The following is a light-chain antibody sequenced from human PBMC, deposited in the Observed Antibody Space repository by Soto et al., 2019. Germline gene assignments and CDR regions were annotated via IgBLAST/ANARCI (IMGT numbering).Light chain of an antibody. CDR2: DAS. V-gene: IGKV3-15*01. Sequence: EIVMTQSPSTLSVSPGGRATLSCRASHSISSRYLAWYQQKPGQAPRLLIYDASTRATGIPARFSGSGSGTELNLTISSLQSEDFAVYFWQQYDDWLRLTFGGGTKVDIK. CDR1: HSISSRY. CDR3: QQYDDWLRLT. J-gene: IGKJ4*01.